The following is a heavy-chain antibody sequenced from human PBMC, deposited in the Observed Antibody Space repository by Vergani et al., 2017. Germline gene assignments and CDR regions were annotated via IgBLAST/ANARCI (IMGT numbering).Heavy chain of an antibody. CDR1: GFTVSSNY. CDR2: IYSGGST. CDR3: ARDRVDIVATTTYYYYYGMDV. Sequence: EVQLVESGGGLVQPGGSLRLSCAASGFTVSSNYMSWVRQAPGKGLEWVSVIYSGGSTYYADSVKGRFTISRHNSKNTLYLQINSLRAEDTAVYYCARDRVDIVATTTYYYYYGMDVWGQGTTVTVSS. V-gene: IGHV3-53*04. D-gene: IGHD5-12*01. J-gene: IGHJ6*02.